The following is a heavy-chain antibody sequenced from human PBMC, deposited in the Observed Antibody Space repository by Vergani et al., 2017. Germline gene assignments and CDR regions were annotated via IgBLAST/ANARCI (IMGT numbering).Heavy chain of an antibody. CDR2: ISGDGGST. D-gene: IGHD3-10*01. CDR3: AKDPHSGRWFGQYYYYGMDV. V-gene: IGHV3-43*02. CDR1: GFTFSSYA. Sequence: EVQLVESGGGLVQPGGSLRLSCAASGFTFSSYAMSWVRQAPGKGLEWVSLISGDGGSTYYADSVKGRFTISRDNSKNSLYLQMNSLRTEDTALYYCAKDPHSGRWFGQYYYYGMDVWGQGTTVTVSS. J-gene: IGHJ6*02.